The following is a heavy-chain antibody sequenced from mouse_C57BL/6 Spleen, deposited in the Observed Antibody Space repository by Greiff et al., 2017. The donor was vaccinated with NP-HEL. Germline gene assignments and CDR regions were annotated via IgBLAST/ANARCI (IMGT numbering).Heavy chain of an antibody. D-gene: IGHD1-1*01. Sequence: QVQLQQSGPELVKPGASVKLSCKASGYTFTSYDINWVKQRPGQGLEWIGWIYPRDGSTKYNEKFKGKATLTVDTSSSTAYMELHSLTSEDSAVYFCAREDYYGSRGGFAYWGQGTLVTVSA. CDR2: IYPRDGST. CDR3: AREDYYGSRGGFAY. J-gene: IGHJ3*01. V-gene: IGHV1-85*01. CDR1: GYTFTSYD.